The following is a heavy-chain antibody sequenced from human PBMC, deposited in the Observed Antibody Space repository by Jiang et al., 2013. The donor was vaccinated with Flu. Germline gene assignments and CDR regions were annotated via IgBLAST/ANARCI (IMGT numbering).Heavy chain of an antibody. CDR2: IDWDDDK. D-gene: IGHD2-21*02. CDR3: VRMFYQDCPSGACSSAHFDY. V-gene: IGHV2-70*11. CDR1: GFSLTTSGMC. Sequence: VKPTQTLTLTCTFSGFSLTTSGMCVSWIRQPPGKALELLARIDWDDDKYYDTSLKTRLTISKDTSKNQVVLTMTNVDPVDTATYYCVRMFYQDCPSGACSSAHFDYWGQGTLVTVSS. J-gene: IGHJ4*02.